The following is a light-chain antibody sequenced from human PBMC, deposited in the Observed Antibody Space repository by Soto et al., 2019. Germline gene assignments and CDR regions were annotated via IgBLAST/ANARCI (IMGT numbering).Light chain of an antibody. V-gene: IGLV2-14*03. CDR1: SSDVGAYDY. CDR2: EVS. CDR3: SSYTSSSTRV. J-gene: IGLJ1*01. Sequence: SALTQTAFVSGSPGQSITISCTGTSSDVGAYDYVSWYQQHPDKAPKLMIYEVSNRPSGVSNRFSGSKSVNTATLTISGLQADDEADYYCSSYTSSSTRVFGTGTKVTVL.